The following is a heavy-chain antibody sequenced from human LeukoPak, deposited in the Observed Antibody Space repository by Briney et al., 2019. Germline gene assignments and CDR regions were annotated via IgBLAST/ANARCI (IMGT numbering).Heavy chain of an antibody. Sequence: PGGSLRLSCAASGFTFSTYGMHWVRQSPGKGLEWVAVISYDGSNKYYADSVKGRFTISRDNSKNTLYLQMNSLRAEDTAVYYCARVSQQLVSFTTDYWGQGTLVTVSS. CDR3: ARVSQQLVSFTTDY. D-gene: IGHD6-13*01. V-gene: IGHV3-30*03. CDR2: ISYDGSNK. CDR1: GFTFSTYG. J-gene: IGHJ4*02.